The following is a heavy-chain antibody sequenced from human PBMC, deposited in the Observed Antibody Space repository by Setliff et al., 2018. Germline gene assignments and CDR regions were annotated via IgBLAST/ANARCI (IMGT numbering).Heavy chain of an antibody. Sequence: SVKVSCKASGGTFSNYAISWVRQAPGQGLEWMGRIIPVLGSADYAQKFQDRVTFTADESTSTAYMELSSLGSEDTALYYCARGGHIRYDYYYMDVWGKGTTVTVSS. CDR2: IIPVLGSA. J-gene: IGHJ6*03. V-gene: IGHV1-69*11. D-gene: IGHD5-18*01. CDR1: GGTFSNYA. CDR3: ARGGHIRYDYYYMDV.